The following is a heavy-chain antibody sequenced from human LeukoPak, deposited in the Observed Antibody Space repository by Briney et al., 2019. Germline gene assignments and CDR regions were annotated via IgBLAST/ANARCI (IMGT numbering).Heavy chain of an antibody. CDR3: ARSYLWFGSYYGMDV. Sequence: GGSLRLSYAASGFTFSDYYMSWIRQAPGKGLGWVSSFSSSGSTIYYADSVKGRFTISRDNAKNSLYLQMNSLRAEDTAVYYCARSYLWFGSYYGMDVWGQGTTVTVSS. J-gene: IGHJ6*02. CDR1: GFTFSDYY. D-gene: IGHD3-10*01. V-gene: IGHV3-11*01. CDR2: FSSSGSTI.